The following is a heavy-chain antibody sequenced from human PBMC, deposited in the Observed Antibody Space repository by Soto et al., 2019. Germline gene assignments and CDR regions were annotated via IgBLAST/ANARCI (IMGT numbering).Heavy chain of an antibody. V-gene: IGHV4-34*01. CDR1: GGSFSGYY. Sequence: SETLSLTCAVYGGSFSGYYWSWIRQPPGKGLEWIGEINHSGSTNYNPSLKSRVTISVDRSKNHFSLKLGSVTAADTAVYYCARGIPFHSSGRRWDMETRLNWFDPWGQGTLVTVSS. CDR2: INHSGST. CDR3: ARGIPFHSSGRRWDMETRLNWFDP. D-gene: IGHD6-19*01. J-gene: IGHJ5*02.